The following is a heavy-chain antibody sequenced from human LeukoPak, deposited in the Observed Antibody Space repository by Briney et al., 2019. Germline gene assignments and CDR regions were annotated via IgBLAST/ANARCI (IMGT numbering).Heavy chain of an antibody. V-gene: IGHV7-4-1*02. Sequence: ASVKVSCKASGYTFTSYAMNWVRQAPGQGLEWMGWINTNTGNPTYAQGFTGRFVFSLDTSVSTAYLQISSLKAEDTAVYYCARDLRGSYDRPFLHWGQATLVTVSS. CDR2: INTNTGNP. J-gene: IGHJ1*01. CDR1: GYTFTSYA. CDR3: ARDLRGSYDRPFLH. D-gene: IGHD1-26*01.